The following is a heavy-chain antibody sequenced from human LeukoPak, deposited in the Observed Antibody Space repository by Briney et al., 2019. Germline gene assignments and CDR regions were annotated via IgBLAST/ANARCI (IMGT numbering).Heavy chain of an antibody. J-gene: IGHJ6*03. Sequence: PSETLSLTCAVYGGSFSGYYWSWIRQPAGKGLEWIGRIYTSGSTNYNPSLKSRVTMSVDTSKNQFSLKLSSVTAADTAVYYCARDSHPDYDFWSGYYTYPGYYYYYMDVWGKGTTVTVSS. CDR2: IYTSGST. D-gene: IGHD3-3*01. CDR3: ARDSHPDYDFWSGYYTYPGYYYYYMDV. CDR1: GGSFSGYY. V-gene: IGHV4-4*07.